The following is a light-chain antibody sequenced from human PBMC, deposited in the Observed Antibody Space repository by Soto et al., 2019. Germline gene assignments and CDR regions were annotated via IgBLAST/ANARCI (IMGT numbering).Light chain of an antibody. V-gene: IGLV2-8*01. CDR1: SSDIGGYTY. J-gene: IGLJ1*01. CDR3: SSYANSDNYV. Sequence: QSALTQPPSASGSPGQSVTISCSGTSSDIGGYTYVSWYQHHPGKAPKLMIYEVSKRPSGVSDRFSGSKSGNTASLTVSGLQAEDEADYYCSSYANSDNYVFGSGTKLTVL. CDR2: EVS.